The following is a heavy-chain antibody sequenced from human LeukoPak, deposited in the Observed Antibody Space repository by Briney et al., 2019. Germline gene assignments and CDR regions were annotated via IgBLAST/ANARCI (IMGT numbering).Heavy chain of an antibody. CDR1: GFTFSSYW. CDR2: INSDGSST. V-gene: IGHV3-74*01. CDR3: AREGLVGDAYTGFDY. Sequence: GGSLRLSCAASGFTFSSYWMHWVRQAPGKGLVWVSRINSDGSSTSYADSVKGRFTISRDNAKNTLYLQMNSLRAEDTAVYYRAREGLVGDAYTGFDYWGQGTLVTVSS. J-gene: IGHJ4*02. D-gene: IGHD5-24*01.